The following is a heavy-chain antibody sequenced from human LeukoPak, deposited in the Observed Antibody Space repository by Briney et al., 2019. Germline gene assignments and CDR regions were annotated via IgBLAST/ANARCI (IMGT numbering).Heavy chain of an antibody. J-gene: IGHJ3*01. Sequence: PSETLSLTCTVSGGSITSNSDYWGWIRQPPGKGLEWVASISYTGHTQYNPSLKSRVTISIDTSKHQFSRKMASVTAADTAVYFCAREPPWGGNLNDAFDLWGHGTMVTVSS. CDR3: AREPPWGGNLNDAFDL. V-gene: IGHV4-39*02. D-gene: IGHD3-16*02. CDR2: ISYTGHT. CDR1: GGSITSNSDY.